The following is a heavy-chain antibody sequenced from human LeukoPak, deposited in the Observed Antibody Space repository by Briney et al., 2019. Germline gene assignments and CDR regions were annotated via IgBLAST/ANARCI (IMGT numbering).Heavy chain of an antibody. J-gene: IGHJ5*02. Sequence: ASVKVSCKASGGTFSSYAISWVRQAPGQGLEWMGGIIPIFGTANYAQKFQGRVTITADESTSTAYMELSSLRSVDTAVYYCARGCSSTSCYVENWFDPWGQGTLVTVSS. V-gene: IGHV1-69*13. CDR2: IIPIFGTA. CDR3: ARGCSSTSCYVENWFDP. CDR1: GGTFSSYA. D-gene: IGHD2-2*01.